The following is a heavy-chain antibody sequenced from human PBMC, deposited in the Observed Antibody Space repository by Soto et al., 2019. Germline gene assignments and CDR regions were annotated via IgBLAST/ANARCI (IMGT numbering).Heavy chain of an antibody. D-gene: IGHD6-6*01. CDR3: VKGARTYDS. CDR1: DDSISSYY. J-gene: IGHJ5*01. CDR2: MHYTGIT. V-gene: IGHV4-59*01. Sequence: SETLSLTCTVSDDSISSYYWSWVRQPPGKGLEWIGYMHYTGITSYNPPLKSRVTISVDTSKNQFSLKLSSVTAADTAVYYCVKGARTYDSWGQGILVTVSS.